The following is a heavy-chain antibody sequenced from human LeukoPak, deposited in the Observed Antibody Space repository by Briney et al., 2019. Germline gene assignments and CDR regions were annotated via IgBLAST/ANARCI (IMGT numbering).Heavy chain of an antibody. CDR1: GFTFSSYS. Sequence: GGSLRLSCAASGFTFSSYSMNWVRQAPGKGLEWVSSISSSSSYIYYADSVKGRFTISRDNAKNSLSLQMNSLRAEDTAVYYCARGVLTGDPDYWRQGTLVTDSS. J-gene: IGHJ4*02. CDR2: ISSSSSYI. D-gene: IGHD7-27*01. CDR3: ARGVLTGDPDY. V-gene: IGHV3-21*01.